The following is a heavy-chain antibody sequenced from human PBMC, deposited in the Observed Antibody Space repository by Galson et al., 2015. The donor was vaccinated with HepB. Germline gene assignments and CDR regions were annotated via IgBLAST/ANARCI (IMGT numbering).Heavy chain of an antibody. CDR2: IKSKTDGGTT. V-gene: IGHV3-15*01. CDR1: GFTFSNAW. Sequence: SLRLSCAASGFTFSNAWMSWVRQAPGKGLEWVGRIKSKTDGGTTDYAAPVKGRFTISRDDSKNTLYLQMNSLKTEDTAVYYCTTHQDYGDYGGDFDYWGQGTLVTVSS. J-gene: IGHJ4*02. D-gene: IGHD4-17*01. CDR3: TTHQDYGDYGGDFDY.